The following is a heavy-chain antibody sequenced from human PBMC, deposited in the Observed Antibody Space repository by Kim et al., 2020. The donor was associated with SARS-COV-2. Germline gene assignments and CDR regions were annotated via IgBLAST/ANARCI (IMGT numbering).Heavy chain of an antibody. V-gene: IGHV3-7*01. J-gene: IGHJ4*02. Sequence: GGSLRLSCAASGFTFSSYWMSWVRQAPGKGLEWVANIKQDGSEKYYVDSVKGRFTISRDNAKNSLYLQMNSLRAEDTAVYYCAREIGIAAAGTVGGPDYWGQGTLVTVSS. CDR1: GFTFSSYW. CDR3: AREIGIAAAGTVGGPDY. CDR2: IKQDGSEK. D-gene: IGHD6-13*01.